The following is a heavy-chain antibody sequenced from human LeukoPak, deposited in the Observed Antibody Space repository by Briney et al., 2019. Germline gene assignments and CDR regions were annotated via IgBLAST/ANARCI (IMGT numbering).Heavy chain of an antibody. Sequence: GGSLRLSCAASGFTFCSYAMSWVRQAPGKGLEWVSCISGSGGSIYYADSVKGRFTISRDNSKNTLYLQMNSLRAEDTAIYYCAKEAVAAAGPFDHWGQETLVTVSS. J-gene: IGHJ4*02. CDR1: GFTFCSYA. CDR3: AKEAVAAAGPFDH. CDR2: ISGSGGSI. V-gene: IGHV3-23*01. D-gene: IGHD6-13*01.